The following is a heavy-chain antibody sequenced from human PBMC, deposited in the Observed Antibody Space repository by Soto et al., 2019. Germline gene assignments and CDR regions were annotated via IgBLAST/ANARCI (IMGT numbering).Heavy chain of an antibody. CDR2: IFSNDEK. J-gene: IGHJ3*02. CDR3: ARIYSSGPHAFDI. D-gene: IGHD3-22*01. CDR1: GGFISSGDSS. V-gene: IGHV2-26*01. Sequence: ETLSLTCAVSGGFISSGDSSWSWIRQPPGKALEWLAHIFSNDEKSYSTSLKSRLTISKDTSKSQVVLTMTNMDPVDTATYYCARIYSSGPHAFDIWGQGTMVTVSS.